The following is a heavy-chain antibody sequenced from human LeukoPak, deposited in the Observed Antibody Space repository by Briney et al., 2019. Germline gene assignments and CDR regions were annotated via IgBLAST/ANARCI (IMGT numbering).Heavy chain of an antibody. D-gene: IGHD3-3*01. CDR1: GFTFSSYW. CDR3: ARTHYDSWSGYYTGVFDY. CDR2: INSDGSST. V-gene: IGHV3-74*01. J-gene: IGHJ4*02. Sequence: GGSLRFSCAASGFTFSSYWMHWVRQAPGKGLVWVSRINSDGSSTSYADSVKGRFTISRDNAKNTLYLQMNSLRAEDTAVYYCARTHYDSWSGYYTGVFDYWGQGTLVTVSS.